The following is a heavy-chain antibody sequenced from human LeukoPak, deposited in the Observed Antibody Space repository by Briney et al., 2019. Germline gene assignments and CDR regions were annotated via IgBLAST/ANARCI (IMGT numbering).Heavy chain of an antibody. D-gene: IGHD3-16*01. CDR3: GQRTPEYVGY. CDR2: TYFRSKWYN. CDR1: GDSVSSSSAA. J-gene: IGHJ4*02. V-gene: IGHV6-1*01. Sequence: SQTLSLRCAISGDSVSSSSAAWNWLRQSPSRGLEWLGRTYFRSKWYNGYAVSVKSLITINPETSKNQFSLQLNSVTPEDTAVYHCGQRTPEYVGYWGPGTLVPVSS.